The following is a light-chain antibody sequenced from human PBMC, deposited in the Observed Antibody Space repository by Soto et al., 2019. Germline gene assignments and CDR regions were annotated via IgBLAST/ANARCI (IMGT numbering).Light chain of an antibody. CDR3: QQSYSTHRT. J-gene: IGKJ1*01. CDR1: QRISTY. Sequence: DIQMTQSPSSLSASVGDRVTITCRASQRISTYLNWYQQKPGKAPKLLIFAASTLQSGVPSRFSGSGSGTDFTLTISSLQLEDFATYYCQQSYSTHRTFGQGTKVEIK. V-gene: IGKV1-39*01. CDR2: AAS.